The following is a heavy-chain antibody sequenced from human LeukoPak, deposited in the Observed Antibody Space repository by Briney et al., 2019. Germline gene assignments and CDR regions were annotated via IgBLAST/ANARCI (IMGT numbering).Heavy chain of an antibody. CDR2: INPNSGGT. V-gene: IGHV1-2*02. D-gene: IGHD3-10*01. J-gene: IGHJ6*02. CDR3: ARTAAMVRGVILGGMDV. Sequence: ASVEVSCKASGYTFTGYYMHWVRQAPGQGLEWMGWINPNSGGTNYAQKFQGRVTMTRDTSISTAYMELSRLRSDDTAVYYCARTAAMVRGVILGGMDVWGQGTTVTVSS. CDR1: GYTFTGYY.